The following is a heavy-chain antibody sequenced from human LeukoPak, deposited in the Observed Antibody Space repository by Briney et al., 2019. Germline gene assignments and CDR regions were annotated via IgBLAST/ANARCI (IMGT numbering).Heavy chain of an antibody. V-gene: IGHV4-4*09. CDR3: ARKYCSSTRCYDYFDY. CDR1: GGSISSYY. J-gene: IGHJ4*02. CDR2: IYTSGST. Sequence: SETLSLTCTVSGGSISSYYWSWIRQPPGKGLEWIGYIYTSGSTNYNPSLKSRVTISVDTSKIQFSLKLSSVTAADTAVYYCARKYCSSTRCYDYFDYWGQGTLVTVSS. D-gene: IGHD2-2*01.